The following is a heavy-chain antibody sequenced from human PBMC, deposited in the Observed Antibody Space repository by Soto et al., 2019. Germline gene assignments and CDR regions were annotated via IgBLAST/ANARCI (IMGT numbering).Heavy chain of an antibody. CDR1: DSTFTKTA. J-gene: IGHJ6*02. D-gene: IGHD3-3*01. CDR2: ISVSGTIT. V-gene: IGHV3-23*01. CDR3: ATSITISLRAVWGKGVSLFYFCLDF. Sequence: SLRLSSAASDSTFTKTAMNWVRPAPGKGLKWVSGISVSGTITYYTGSVKCRFNVSRDKSRNTLSHEMKRLRAEEAALSNSATSITISLRAVWGKGVSLFYFCLDFWGQGTRVTVSS.